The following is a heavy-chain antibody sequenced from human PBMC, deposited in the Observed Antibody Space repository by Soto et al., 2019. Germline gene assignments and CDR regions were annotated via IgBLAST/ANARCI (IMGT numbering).Heavy chain of an antibody. Sequence: QVQLLQSGAEVKQPGASVKVSCKASGYTFTSYGVGWVRQAPGQGLEWMGWISAYNGDTKYSQKFQGRISLTTDTYTRTAYMELRSLRSDDTAVYYCARVPSYSTLDYWGQGTLVTVSS. D-gene: IGHD2-21*01. J-gene: IGHJ4*02. CDR1: GYTFTSYG. CDR2: ISAYNGDT. CDR3: ARVPSYSTLDY. V-gene: IGHV1-18*04.